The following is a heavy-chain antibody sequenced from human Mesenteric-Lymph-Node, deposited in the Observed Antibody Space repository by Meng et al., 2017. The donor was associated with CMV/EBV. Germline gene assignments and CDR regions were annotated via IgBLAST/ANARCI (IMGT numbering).Heavy chain of an antibody. J-gene: IGHJ4*02. Sequence: SVKVSCKASGDAFSKYAISWVREAPGQGLEWLGGFIPRVNIANYAQKFQGRVTITADSSTSTGYMELRSLTSDDTAVYYCARGRDGYNMNYFHYWGQGTVVTVSS. CDR1: GDAFSKYA. D-gene: IGHD5-24*01. V-gene: IGHV1-69*10. CDR3: ARGRDGYNMNYFHY. CDR2: FIPRVNIA.